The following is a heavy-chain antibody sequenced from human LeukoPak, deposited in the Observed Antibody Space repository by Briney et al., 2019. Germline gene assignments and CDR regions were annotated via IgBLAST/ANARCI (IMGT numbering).Heavy chain of an antibody. CDR3: ARDNHHYYDSSGFDY. D-gene: IGHD3-22*01. CDR2: ISNSGSTI. Sequence: GGSLRLSCAASKFTFSDYYVSWIRQAPGKGLEWVSYISNSGSTIYYADSVKGRFTISRDNAKNSLYLQMNSLRAEDTAVYYCARDNHHYYDSSGFDYWGQGTLVTVSS. V-gene: IGHV3-11*04. CDR1: KFTFSDYY. J-gene: IGHJ4*02.